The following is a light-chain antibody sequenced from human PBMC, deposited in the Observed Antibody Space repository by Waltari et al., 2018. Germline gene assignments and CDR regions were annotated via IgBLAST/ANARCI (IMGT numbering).Light chain of an antibody. V-gene: IGLV4-69*01. Sequence: QVVLTQSPSASASLGASVKLPCTLSSGHSSYVIAWLQQQPEKGPRYLMKLNSDGSHTKGDGIPDRVSGSSSGAERYLTIASLQSEEEADYYCQTWGTGMGVFGGGTKLTVL. J-gene: IGLJ3*02. CDR2: LNSDGSH. CDR1: SGHSSYV. CDR3: QTWGTGMGV.